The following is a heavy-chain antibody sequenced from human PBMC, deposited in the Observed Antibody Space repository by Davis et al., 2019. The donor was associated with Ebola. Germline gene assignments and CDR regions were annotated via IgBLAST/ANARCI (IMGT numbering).Heavy chain of an antibody. CDR1: GGSISSSSYY. V-gene: IGHV4-39*01. CDR3: ARHDGPIRPTTLSSVWYFDL. J-gene: IGHJ2*01. Sequence: PSETLSLTCTVSGGSISSSSYYWGWIRQPPGKGLEWIGSIYYSGSTYYNPSLKSRVTISVDTSKNQFSRKLSSVTAADTAVYYCARHDGPIRPTTLSSVWYFDLWGRGTLVTVSS. CDR2: IYYSGST. D-gene: IGHD1-1*01.